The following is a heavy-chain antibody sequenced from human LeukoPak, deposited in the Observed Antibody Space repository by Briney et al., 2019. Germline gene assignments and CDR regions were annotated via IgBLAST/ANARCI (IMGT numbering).Heavy chain of an antibody. CDR1: GLTFSSYS. CDR3: ARDWGGLTYYYDSSGADY. Sequence: PGGSLRLSCAASGLTFSSYSMNWVRQAPGKGLEWVSYISSSSSTIYYADSVKGRFTISRDNAKNSLYLQMNSLRAEDTAVYYCARDWGGLTYYYDSSGADYWGQGTLVTVSS. D-gene: IGHD3-22*01. V-gene: IGHV3-48*01. CDR2: ISSSSSTI. J-gene: IGHJ4*02.